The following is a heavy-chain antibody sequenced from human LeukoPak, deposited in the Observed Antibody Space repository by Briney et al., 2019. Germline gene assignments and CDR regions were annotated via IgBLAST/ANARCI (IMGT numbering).Heavy chain of an antibody. D-gene: IGHD3-10*01. J-gene: IGHJ4*02. CDR3: ARCPLYGSARWIDY. Sequence: PSETLSLTCAVYGGSFSGYYWSWIRQPPGKGLEWIGEINHSGSTNYNPSLKSRVTISVDTSKNQFSLKLSSVTAAHTPVYYCARCPLYGSARWIDYWGQGTLVTVSS. V-gene: IGHV4-34*01. CDR1: GGSFSGYY. CDR2: INHSGST.